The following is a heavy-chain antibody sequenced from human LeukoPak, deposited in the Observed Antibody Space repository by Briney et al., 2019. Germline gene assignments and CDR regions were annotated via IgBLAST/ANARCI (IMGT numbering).Heavy chain of an antibody. V-gene: IGHV3-21*01. J-gene: IGHJ6*02. CDR1: GFTFSSYS. Sequence: GGSLRLSCAASGFTFSSYSMNWVRQAPGKGLEWVSSISSSSSYIYYADSVKGRFTISRDNAKNSLYLQMNSLRAEDTAVYYCARVQITQYNFVMDVWGQGTTVTVSS. D-gene: IGHD5-24*01. CDR3: ARVQITQYNFVMDV. CDR2: ISSSSSYI.